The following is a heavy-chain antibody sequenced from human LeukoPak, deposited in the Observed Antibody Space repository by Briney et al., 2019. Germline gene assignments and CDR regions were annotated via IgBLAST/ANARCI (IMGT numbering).Heavy chain of an antibody. CDR1: GFTFSSYS. CDR2: ITGSGDST. D-gene: IGHD2-15*01. V-gene: IGHV3-23*01. CDR3: ARDSGAVGPDAFDI. J-gene: IGHJ3*02. Sequence: GGSLRLSCAASGFTFSSYSMNWVRQAPGKGLEWVSAITGSGDSTYYADSVKGRFTISRDNSKNTLYLQMNSLRAEDTAVFYCARDSGAVGPDAFDIWGQGTMVTVSS.